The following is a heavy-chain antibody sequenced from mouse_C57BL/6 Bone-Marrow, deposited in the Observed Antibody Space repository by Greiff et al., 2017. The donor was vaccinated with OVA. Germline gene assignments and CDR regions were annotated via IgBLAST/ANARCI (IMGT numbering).Heavy chain of an antibody. CDR2: ISSGSSTI. Sequence: EVKLMESGGGLVKPGGSLKLSCAASGFTFSDYGMHWVRQAPEKGLEWVAYISSGSSTIYYADTVKGRFTISRDNAKNTLFLQMTSLRSEDTAMYYCARGVITTVPATGNAMDYWGQGTSVTVSS. CDR3: ARGVITTVPATGNAMDY. CDR1: GFTFSDYG. J-gene: IGHJ4*01. V-gene: IGHV5-17*01. D-gene: IGHD1-1*01.